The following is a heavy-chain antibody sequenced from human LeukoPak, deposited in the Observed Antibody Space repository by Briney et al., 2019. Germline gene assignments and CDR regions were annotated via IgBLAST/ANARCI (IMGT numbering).Heavy chain of an antibody. CDR3: ARENYNWFDP. J-gene: IGHJ5*02. Sequence: PGGSLRLSCAASGFTVRSNYMSTGPEAPGKGLERVSVIYSGGSTYYADSVKCRFTNSRDNSKITLYLQMNSLRDEDTGVYYCARENYNWFDPWGQGTMVTVSS. V-gene: IGHV3-53*01. D-gene: IGHD1-7*01. CDR1: GFTVRSNY. CDR2: IYSGGST.